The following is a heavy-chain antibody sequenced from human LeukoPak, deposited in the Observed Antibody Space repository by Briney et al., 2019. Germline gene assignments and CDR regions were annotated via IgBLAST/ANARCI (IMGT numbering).Heavy chain of an antibody. J-gene: IGHJ4*02. CDR2: IYYSGDS. V-gene: IGHV4-39*01. D-gene: IGHD5-12*01. Sequence: PSETLSLTCTVSGGSITSSSHYWGWIRQPPGKGLEWIGSIYYSGDSYYNPSLKSRVTISVDTSKNQISLKLSSVTAADTAVYYCATSGGIVAKLDYWGQGTLVTVSS. CDR3: ATSGGIVAKLDY. CDR1: GGSITSSSHY.